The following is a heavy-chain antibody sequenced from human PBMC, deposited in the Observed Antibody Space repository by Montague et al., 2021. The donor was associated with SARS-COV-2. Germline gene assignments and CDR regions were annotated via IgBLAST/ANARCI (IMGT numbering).Heavy chain of an antibody. V-gene: IGHV6-1*01. J-gene: IGHJ4*02. Sequence: CAISGDSVVEHRRRSDEHTSELQSRLELVCRLLYRKERYSDYSVSVKSRISINPDTSKNQFSLQLNSVTPEDTAVYYCARAERGSCGDGNCYQYFFNYWGQGTLVTVSS. D-gene: IGHD2-15*01. CDR3: ARAERGSCGDGNCYQYFFNY. CDR2: LLYRKERYS. CDR1: GDSVVEHRRR.